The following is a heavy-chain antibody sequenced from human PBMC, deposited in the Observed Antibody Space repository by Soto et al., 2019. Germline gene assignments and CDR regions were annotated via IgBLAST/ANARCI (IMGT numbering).Heavy chain of an antibody. Sequence: TSETLSLTCTVSGGSLSSYYWSWIRQPPGKGLEWVGYMYNSGSANYNPSLKSRVTISVDMSQNQFSLKLTSVTAADTAVYYCARHGAIYSNSWYDFDYWGQGTLVT. D-gene: IGHD5-18*01. CDR3: ARHGAIYSNSWYDFDY. V-gene: IGHV4-59*08. CDR2: MYNSGSA. CDR1: GGSLSSYY. J-gene: IGHJ4*02.